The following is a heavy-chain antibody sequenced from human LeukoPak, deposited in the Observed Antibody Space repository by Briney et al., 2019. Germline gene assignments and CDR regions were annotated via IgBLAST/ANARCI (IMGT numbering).Heavy chain of an antibody. CDR2: LSGSGGST. CDR1: GFTFSSYA. J-gene: IGHJ6*02. Sequence: GGSLRLSCAASGFTFSSYAMSWVRQAPGKGLEWVSALSGSGGSTYYADSVKGRFTISRDNSKNTLSLQMNNLRAEDTAVYYCAKVVPAGADYYYYGLDVWGQGTTVTVSS. V-gene: IGHV3-23*01. D-gene: IGHD3-10*01. CDR3: AKVVPAGADYYYYGLDV.